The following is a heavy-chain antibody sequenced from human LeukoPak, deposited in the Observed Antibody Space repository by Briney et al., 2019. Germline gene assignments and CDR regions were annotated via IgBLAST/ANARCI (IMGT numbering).Heavy chain of an antibody. D-gene: IGHD1-26*01. CDR2: IKQDGSEI. Sequence: GGSLTLSCAPSGFTFSSHWMSWVRQAPGRGLQWVASIKQDGSEIYYVDSVKGRFSIYRDNDKNLLSLQMNSLRAEDTAVYYCARGDSGRWFWCFCAWGHVALVTVSS. CDR1: GFTFSSHW. V-gene: IGHV3-7*04. J-gene: IGHJ4*01. CDR3: ARGDSGRWFWCFCA.